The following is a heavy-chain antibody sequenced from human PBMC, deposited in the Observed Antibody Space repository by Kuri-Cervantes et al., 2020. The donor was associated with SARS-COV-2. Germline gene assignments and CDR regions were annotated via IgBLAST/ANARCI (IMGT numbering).Heavy chain of an antibody. V-gene: IGHV4-59*01. CDR2: IYYSGST. CDR3: ARDSDDYGGNSYFDY. Sequence: SETLSLTCTVSGDSISSYYWSWIRQPPGKGLEWIGYIYYSGSTNYNPSLKSRVTISVDTSKNQFSLKLSSVTAADTAVYYCARDSDDYGGNSYFDYWGQGTLVTVSS. CDR1: GDSISSYY. D-gene: IGHD4-23*01. J-gene: IGHJ4*02.